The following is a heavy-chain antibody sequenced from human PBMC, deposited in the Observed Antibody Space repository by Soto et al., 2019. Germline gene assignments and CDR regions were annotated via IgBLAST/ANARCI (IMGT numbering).Heavy chain of an antibody. D-gene: IGHD6-6*01. V-gene: IGHV4-31*03. J-gene: IGHJ4*02. Sequence: LSLTCTVSGGSISSGDYYWNWIRHFPGKGLEWMGYIYYSGSTYYNPSLQSRLTISVDTSKNHFSLKLSSVTAADTAVYYCARDRVDRPGFDYWGQGTLVTVSS. CDR2: IYYSGST. CDR1: GGSISSGDYY. CDR3: ARDRVDRPGFDY.